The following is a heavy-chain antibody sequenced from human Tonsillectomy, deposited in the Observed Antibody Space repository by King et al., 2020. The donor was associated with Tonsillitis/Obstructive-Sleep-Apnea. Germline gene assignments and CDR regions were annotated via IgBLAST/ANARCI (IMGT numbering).Heavy chain of an antibody. V-gene: IGHV4-39*01. D-gene: IGHD1-7*01. CDR2: NYYSGST. Sequence: QLQESGPGLVKPSETLSLTCTVSGGSISSSSYYWGWIRQPPGKGLEWIGSNYYSGSTYYNPSLKSRVTISVDTSKNQFSLKLSSVTAADTAVYYCARQGNWNYAFDIWGQGTMVTVSS. CDR3: ARQGNWNYAFDI. J-gene: IGHJ3*02. CDR1: GGSISSSSYY.